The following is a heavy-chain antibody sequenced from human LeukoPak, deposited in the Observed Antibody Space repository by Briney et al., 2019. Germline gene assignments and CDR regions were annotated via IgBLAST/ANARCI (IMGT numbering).Heavy chain of an antibody. CDR1: GFTFSSYA. CDR2: ISYDGSNK. D-gene: IGHD6-19*01. V-gene: IGHV3-30*04. Sequence: GGSLRLSCAASGFTFSSYAMHWVRQAPGKGLEWVAVISYDGSNKYYADSVKGRFTISRDNSKNTLYLQMNSLRAEDTAVYYCAKDGSGWYVYYYGMDVWGQGTTVTVSS. CDR3: AKDGSGWYVYYYGMDV. J-gene: IGHJ6*02.